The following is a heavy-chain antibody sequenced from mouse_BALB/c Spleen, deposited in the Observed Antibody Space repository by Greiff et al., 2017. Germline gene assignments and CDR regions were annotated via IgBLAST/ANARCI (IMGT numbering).Heavy chain of an antibody. D-gene: IGHD1-1*01. CDR2: IRLKSNNYAT. CDR1: GFTFSNYW. Sequence: EVKLEESGGGLVQPGGSMKLSCVASGFTFSNYWMNWVRQSPEKGLEWVAEIRLKSNNYATHYAESVKGRFTISRDDSKSSVYLQMNNLRAEDTGIYYCTREDTTVVDAMDYWGQGTSVTVSS. V-gene: IGHV6-6*02. CDR3: TREDTTVVDAMDY. J-gene: IGHJ4*01.